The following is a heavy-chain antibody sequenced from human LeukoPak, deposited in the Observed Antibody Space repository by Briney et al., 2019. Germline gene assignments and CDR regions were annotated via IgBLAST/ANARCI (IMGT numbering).Heavy chain of an antibody. CDR2: ISYDGSNK. V-gene: IGHV3-30-3*01. J-gene: IGHJ4*02. CDR3: AGDLIPGDGDY. Sequence: GRSLRLSCAASGFTFSSFAIHWVRQAPGKGLEWVAVISYDGSNKYYADSVKGRFTISRDNSKNTLYLQMNSLRAEDTAVYYCAGDLIPGDGDYWGQGTLVTVSS. CDR1: GFTFSSFA. D-gene: IGHD7-27*01.